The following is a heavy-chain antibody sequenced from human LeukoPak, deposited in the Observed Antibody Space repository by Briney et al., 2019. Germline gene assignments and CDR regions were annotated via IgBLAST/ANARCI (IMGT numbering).Heavy chain of an antibody. CDR3: ARGPYSGSLSDFDY. D-gene: IGHD1-26*01. V-gene: IGHV1-2*02. Sequence: GASVKVSCKASGYTFTGYYMHWVRQAPGQGLEWMGWINPNSGGTNYAQKFQGRVTMTRDTSISTAYMELSRLRSDDTAVYYCARGPYSGSLSDFDYWGQGTLVTVSS. CDR1: GYTFTGYY. J-gene: IGHJ4*02. CDR2: INPNSGGT.